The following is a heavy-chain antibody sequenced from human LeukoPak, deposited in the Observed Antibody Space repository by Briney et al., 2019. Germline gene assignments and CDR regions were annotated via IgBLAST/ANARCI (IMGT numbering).Heavy chain of an antibody. J-gene: IGHJ3*02. Sequence: GASVKVSCKASGYTFTSYGISWVRQAPGQGLEWMGWISAYNGNTNYAQKLQGRVTMTTDTSTSTAYMELRSLRSDDTAVYYCARALLRSGGWYGSAFDIWGRGTMVTVSS. D-gene: IGHD6-19*01. V-gene: IGHV1-18*01. CDR1: GYTFTSYG. CDR2: ISAYNGNT. CDR3: ARALLRSGGWYGSAFDI.